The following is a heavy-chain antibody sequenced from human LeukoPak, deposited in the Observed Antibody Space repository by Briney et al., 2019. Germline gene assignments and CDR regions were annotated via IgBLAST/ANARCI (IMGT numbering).Heavy chain of an antibody. J-gene: IGHJ4*02. CDR1: VYTFTRYD. V-gene: IGHV1-8*01. D-gene: IGHD3-10*01. CDR3: ARVYDSGSYSCPH. Sequence: EASVKVSCKASVYTFTRYDINWVRQATGQGLEWMGWMNPNRGNTGYAQKFQGRVTMTRNTSISTAYMELSSLRSEDTAVYYCARVYDSGSYSCPHWGQGTLVTVSS. CDR2: MNPNRGNT.